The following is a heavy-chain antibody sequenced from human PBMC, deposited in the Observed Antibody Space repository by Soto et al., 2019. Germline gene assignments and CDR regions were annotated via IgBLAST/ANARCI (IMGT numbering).Heavy chain of an antibody. CDR2: IRNSGGNT. D-gene: IGHD5-12*01. CDR1: GFIISNYA. V-gene: IGHV3-23*01. Sequence: GGSLRLSCAASGFIISNYAMSWVRQAPGKGLEWVSMIRNSGGNTYYADSVKGRFTISRDNSKNTLYLQMNSLRAEDTAVYYCAKVSRDGFFDYWGQGTLVTVSS. J-gene: IGHJ4*02. CDR3: AKVSRDGFFDY.